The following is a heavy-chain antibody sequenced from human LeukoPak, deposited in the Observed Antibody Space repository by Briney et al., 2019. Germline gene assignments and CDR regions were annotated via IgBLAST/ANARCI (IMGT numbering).Heavy chain of an antibody. CDR3: TGPARTDY. D-gene: IGHD1-14*01. CDR1: GFTFSSYG. Sequence: GGSLRLSCAASGFTFSSYGMHWIRQAPGKGLEWVAVISYDGSNKYYADSVKGRFTVSRDNSKNTLYLQMNSLRAEDTAVYYCTGPARTDYWGQGTLVTVSS. V-gene: IGHV3-30*03. J-gene: IGHJ4*02. CDR2: ISYDGSNK.